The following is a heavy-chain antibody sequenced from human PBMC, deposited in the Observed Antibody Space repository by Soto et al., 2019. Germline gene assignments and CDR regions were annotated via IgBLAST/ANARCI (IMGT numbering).Heavy chain of an antibody. CDR1: GGTFSSYA. CDR2: IIPIFGTV. V-gene: IGHV1-69*01. D-gene: IGHD1-1*01. CDR3: ARSRNTPYYYGMDF. J-gene: IGHJ6*02. Sequence: QVQLVQSGAEVKKPGSSVKVSCKASGGTFSSYAISWVRQAPGQGREWMGGIIPIFGTVNYAQKFQGRVTITAVESRSTAYTELSSLRYEDTAVYYCARSRNTPYYYGMDFLGQGTTVTACS.